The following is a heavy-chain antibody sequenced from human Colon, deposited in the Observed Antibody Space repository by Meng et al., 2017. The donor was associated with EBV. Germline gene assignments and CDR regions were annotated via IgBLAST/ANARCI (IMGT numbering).Heavy chain of an antibody. J-gene: IGHJ4*02. CDR1: GFTLSSYA. D-gene: IGHD5-24*01. CDR2: ISGTGGTT. V-gene: IGHV3-23*01. CDR3: VRDGYNYIPFDF. Sequence: EVELLESGGGLVQPWGSLRLSCAASGFTLSSYAMSWVRQAPGKGLEWVSSISGTGGTTYYADSVEGRFTASRDNSKNTLYLQMNSLRADDTAVYYCVRDGYNYIPFDFWGQGTLVTVSS.